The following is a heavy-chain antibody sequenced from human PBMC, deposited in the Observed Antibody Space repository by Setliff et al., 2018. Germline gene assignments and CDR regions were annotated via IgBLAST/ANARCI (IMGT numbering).Heavy chain of an antibody. Sequence: GGSLTLSCAASGFIFSSHEMNWVRQAPGKGLEWVSYISSSGSTENYAHSRKGRFTISRDNAENSLYRQMKGLRAEDTAVYYCARVKPFAMDVWGQGTTVTVSS. V-gene: IGHV3-48*03. CDR3: ARVKPFAMDV. J-gene: IGHJ6*02. CDR2: ISSSGSTE. CDR1: GFIFSSHE.